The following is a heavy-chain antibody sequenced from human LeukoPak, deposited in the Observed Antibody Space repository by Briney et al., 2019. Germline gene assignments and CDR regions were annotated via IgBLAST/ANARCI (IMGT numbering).Heavy chain of an antibody. V-gene: IGHV3-9*03. CDR3: AKDRNYDILTGPLDY. D-gene: IGHD3-9*01. Sequence: GGSLRLSCAATGFIFDDYAMHWVRQAPGKGLEWVSGISWNSGSIGYADSVKGRFTISRDNAKNSLYLQMNSLRAEDMALYYCAKDRNYDILTGPLDYWGQGTLVTVSS. J-gene: IGHJ4*02. CDR1: GFIFDDYA. CDR2: ISWNSGSI.